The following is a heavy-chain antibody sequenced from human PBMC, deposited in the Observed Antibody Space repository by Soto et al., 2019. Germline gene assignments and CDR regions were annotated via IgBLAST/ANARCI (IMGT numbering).Heavy chain of an antibody. J-gene: IGHJ5*02. Sequence: PSETLSLTCTVSGGSVNSGDYYWSLIRQSPGKGMKWIGSIFYSGATDYNTSLQGRITISIATSKNHFSLRLTSVTATDTALYYCARDWVHERWFDPWGPGTLVTVS. V-gene: IGHV4-30-4*01. CDR3: ARDWVHERWFDP. D-gene: IGHD1-1*01. CDR1: GGSVNSGDYY. CDR2: IFYSGAT.